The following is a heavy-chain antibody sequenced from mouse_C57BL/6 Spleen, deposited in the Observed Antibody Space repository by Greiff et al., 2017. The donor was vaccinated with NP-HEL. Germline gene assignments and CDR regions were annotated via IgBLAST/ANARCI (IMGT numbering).Heavy chain of an antibody. CDR1: GYSFTSYY. V-gene: IGHV1-66*01. J-gene: IGHJ1*03. CDR2: IYPGSGNT. D-gene: IGHD1-1*01. CDR3: ARETTVVEGDWYFDV. Sequence: VQLQESGPELVKPGASVKISCKASGYSFTSYYIHWVKQRPGQGLEWIGWIYPGSGNTKYNEKFKGKATLTADTSSSTAYMQLSSLTSEDSAVYYCARETTVVEGDWYFDVWGTGTTVTVSS.